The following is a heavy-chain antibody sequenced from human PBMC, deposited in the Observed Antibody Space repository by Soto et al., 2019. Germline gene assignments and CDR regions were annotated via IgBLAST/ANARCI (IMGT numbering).Heavy chain of an antibody. D-gene: IGHD3-3*01. CDR3: TTGEWLPNGPVY. CDR2: IKSKTDGGTT. Sequence: GGSLRLSCAASGFTFSNAWMSWVRQAPGKGLEWVGRIKSKTDGGTTDYAAPGKGRFTISRDDSKNTLYLQMNSLKTEDTAVYYWTTGEWLPNGPVYWVQGTLDNVSS. J-gene: IGHJ4*01. CDR1: GFTFSNAW. V-gene: IGHV3-15*01.